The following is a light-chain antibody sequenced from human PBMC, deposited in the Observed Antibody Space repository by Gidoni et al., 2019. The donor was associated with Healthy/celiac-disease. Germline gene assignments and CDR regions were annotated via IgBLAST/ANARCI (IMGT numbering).Light chain of an antibody. J-gene: IGKJ4*01. Sequence: DIKMTQSPSSLSASVGDRVTITCRASQGISNNLAWYQQKPGKVPKLLIYAASTLQSGVPSRFSGSGSWTDFTLTISSLQPADVATYYCQKYNSAPPVTFGGGTKVEIK. CDR2: AAS. CDR1: QGISNN. V-gene: IGKV1-27*01. CDR3: QKYNSAPPVT.